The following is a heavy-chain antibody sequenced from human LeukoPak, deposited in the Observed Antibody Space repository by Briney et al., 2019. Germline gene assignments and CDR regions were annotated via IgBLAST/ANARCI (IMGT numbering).Heavy chain of an antibody. CDR2: IYYSVTT. Sequence: SETLSLTCTLSGASISGYYWSCSPQPPRKGVEGSTYIYYSVTTNYNPSIKSRVTISLYRSKNQLSLQLSSLTSAPTAVYYCATLGDFDVWGSGTPVTVSS. CDR1: GASISGYY. J-gene: IGHJ2*01. V-gene: IGHV4-59*03. CDR3: ATLGDFDV. D-gene: IGHD3-16*01.